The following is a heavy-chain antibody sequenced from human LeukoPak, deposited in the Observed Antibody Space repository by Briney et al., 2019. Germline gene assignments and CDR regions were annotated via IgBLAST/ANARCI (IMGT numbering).Heavy chain of an antibody. CDR1: TFTFSSYG. V-gene: IGHV3-23*01. J-gene: IGHJ3*02. CDR3: AKDGYCSAGSCFSANDAFDI. Sequence: GGSLRLSCGASTFTFSSYGMSWVRQAPGKGLEWVSAISGSGGSTYYADSVKGRFIISRDNSKNSLYLQMNSLRAEDTAVYYCAKDGYCSAGSCFSANDAFDIWGQGTMVTVSS. D-gene: IGHD2-15*01. CDR2: ISGSGGST.